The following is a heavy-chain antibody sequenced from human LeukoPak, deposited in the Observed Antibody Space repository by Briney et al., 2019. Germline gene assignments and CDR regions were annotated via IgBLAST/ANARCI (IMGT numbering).Heavy chain of an antibody. D-gene: IGHD2-8*01. J-gene: IGHJ4*02. CDR1: GYTFTSYG. CDR3: AREWGVFNYGDN. Sequence: ASVKVSCKASGYTFTSYGICWVRQAPGQGLEWMGWISAYNGNTNYAQKFQGRVTMTTDTSTSTAYMELRSLRSDDTVVYYCAREWGVFNYGDNWGQGTLVTVSS. V-gene: IGHV1-18*04. CDR2: ISAYNGNT.